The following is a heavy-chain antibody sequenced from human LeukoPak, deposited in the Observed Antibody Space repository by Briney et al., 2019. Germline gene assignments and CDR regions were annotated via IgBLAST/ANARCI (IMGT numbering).Heavy chain of an antibody. J-gene: IGHJ4*02. CDR1: GFTFSDYY. D-gene: IGHD3-3*01. CDR3: ARTEDYDFWSGYYFDY. CDR2: ISSSGSTI. Sequence: PGGSLRLSCAASGFTFSDYYMSWIRQAPGKGLEWVSYISSSGSTIYYADSVKGRFTISRDNAKNSLYLQMNSLRAEDTAVYYCARTEDYDFWSGYYFDYWGQGTLVTVSS. V-gene: IGHV3-11*01.